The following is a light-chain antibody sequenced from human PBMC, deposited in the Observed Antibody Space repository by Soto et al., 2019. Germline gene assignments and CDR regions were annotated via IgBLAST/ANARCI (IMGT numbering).Light chain of an antibody. CDR3: QQYNSYSWT. CDR1: QSISSW. V-gene: IGKV1-5*03. J-gene: IGKJ1*01. Sequence: DIQMTQSPSTLSASVGDRVTITCRASQSISSWLAWYQQKPGKAPKLLIHKASSLASGVPSRFSGSGSGTEFTLTISSVQPDDFATYYCQQYNSYSWTFGQGTKVEIK. CDR2: KAS.